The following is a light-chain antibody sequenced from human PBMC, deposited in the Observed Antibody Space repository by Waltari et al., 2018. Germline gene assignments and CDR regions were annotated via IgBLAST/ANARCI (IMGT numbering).Light chain of an antibody. Sequence: QLVVTQSPSASASLGASVKLTCTLSSGHSSNIIAWLQQQPEKGPRYWMKVNSDGSHSRGDEIPVRFSGSSSGAERNLTMSSPQAEDEADYYCQTGGHGTWVFGGGTKLTVL. J-gene: IGLJ3*02. CDR3: QTGGHGTWV. V-gene: IGLV4-69*01. CDR1: SGHSSNI. CDR2: VNSDGSH.